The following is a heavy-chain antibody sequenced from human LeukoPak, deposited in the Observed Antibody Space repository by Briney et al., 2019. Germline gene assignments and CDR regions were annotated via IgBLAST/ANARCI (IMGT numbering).Heavy chain of an antibody. CDR3: AKDRRYSNYGNWFDP. V-gene: IGHV3-23*01. Sequence: PGGSLRLSCAASGFTFSSYAMSWVRQALGKGLEWVSAISGSGGSTYYADSVKGRFTISRDNSKNTLYLQMNSLRAEDTAVYYCAKDRRYSNYGNWFDPWGQGTLVTVSS. D-gene: IGHD4-11*01. J-gene: IGHJ5*02. CDR2: ISGSGGST. CDR1: GFTFSSYA.